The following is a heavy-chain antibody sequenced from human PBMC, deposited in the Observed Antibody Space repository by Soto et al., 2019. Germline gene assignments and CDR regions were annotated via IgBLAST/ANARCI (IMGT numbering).Heavy chain of an antibody. CDR2: IKQDGSER. J-gene: IGHJ6*02. D-gene: IGHD1-26*01. Sequence: GGSLRLSCAASGLTFGRYWMSWVRQAPGKGLEWVANIKQDGSERYYVGSVEGRFTISRDNAKNSLYLQMSSLRAEDTAGYYCATLRSTKRRGLWEDHTYDYYGMDVWGQGTTVTVSS. CDR1: GLTFGRYW. CDR3: ATLRSTKRRGLWEDHTYDYYGMDV. V-gene: IGHV3-7*05.